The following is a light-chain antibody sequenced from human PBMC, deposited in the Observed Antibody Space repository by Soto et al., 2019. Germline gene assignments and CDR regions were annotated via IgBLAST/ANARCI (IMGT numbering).Light chain of an antibody. J-gene: IGKJ2*01. CDR1: QSVNTN. CDR2: GAS. Sequence: EIVMTQSPTPSASPGESATLSCRASQSVNTNLAWYQQKPGRAPRLLIHGASTRATGIPARFSGSGSGTEFTLNISSLQSEDFAVYYCQQYNNWPPHTFGQGTKLEIK. V-gene: IGKV3-15*01. CDR3: QQYNNWPPHT.